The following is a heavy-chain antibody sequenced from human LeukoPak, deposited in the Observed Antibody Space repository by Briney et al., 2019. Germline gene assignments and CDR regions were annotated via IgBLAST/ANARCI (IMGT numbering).Heavy chain of an antibody. J-gene: IGHJ6*02. D-gene: IGHD4-17*01. CDR1: GFTFSSYG. CDR3: ARGPTVTTSYYYGMDV. CDR2: IRNDGSII. Sequence: GGSLRLSCAASGFTFSSYGMHWIRQAPGKGLEWVAFIRNDGSIIYNADSVKGRFTISRDNSKNTLYLQMNSLRAEDTAVYYCARGPTVTTSYYYGMDVWGQGTTVTVSS. V-gene: IGHV3-30*02.